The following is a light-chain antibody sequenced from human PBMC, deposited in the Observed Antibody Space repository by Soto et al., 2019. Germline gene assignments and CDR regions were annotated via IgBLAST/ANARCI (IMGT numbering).Light chain of an antibody. CDR3: QQYNSWLWT. CDR1: QSISDT. CDR2: GAS. J-gene: IGKJ1*01. V-gene: IGKV3-15*01. Sequence: EIVMTQSPATLSVSPGGRATLSCRAIQSISDTLAWYQQKPGQAPRLLIYGASTRATGIPARFSGSGSGTDFTLIISSLQSEDSAVYYCQQYNSWLWTFGQGTKVDIK.